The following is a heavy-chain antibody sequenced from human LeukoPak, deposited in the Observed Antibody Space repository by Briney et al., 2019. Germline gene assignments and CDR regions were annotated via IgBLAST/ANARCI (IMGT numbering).Heavy chain of an antibody. CDR1: GFTFSDYY. Sequence: GGSLRLSCAASGFTFSDYYMTWIRQAPGRGLEWLSYISTGSTYTNYANSVKGRFTISRDNAKNSLYLQLNSLRAEDTAVYYCTREDNWYFDLWGRGTLVTVSS. CDR3: TREDNWYFDL. V-gene: IGHV3-11*05. J-gene: IGHJ2*01. CDR2: ISTGSTYT.